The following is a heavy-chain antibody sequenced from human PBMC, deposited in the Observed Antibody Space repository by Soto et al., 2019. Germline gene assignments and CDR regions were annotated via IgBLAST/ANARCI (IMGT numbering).Heavy chain of an antibody. J-gene: IGHJ6*02. CDR3: ARVGRLYYYGMDV. CDR2: ITPIFGTA. CDR1: GGTFRSYA. D-gene: IGHD3-16*01. V-gene: IGHV1-69*13. Sequence: ASVKVSCKASGGTFRSYAISWVGQAPGQGLEWMGGITPIFGTANYAQNFQGRVTITADESTSTAYMELSSLRSEDTAVYYCARVGRLYYYGMDVWGQGTTVTVSS.